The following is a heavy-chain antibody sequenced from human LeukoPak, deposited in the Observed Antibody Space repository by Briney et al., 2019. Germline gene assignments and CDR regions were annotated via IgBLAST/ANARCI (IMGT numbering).Heavy chain of an antibody. D-gene: IGHD2-21*02. CDR2: IRSNLNNYAT. Sequence: GGSLRLSCAASGFTFSGSAMHWVHQASGKGLEWVGRIRSNLNNYATAYAATVKGRFTISRDDSKNTAHLQMNSLKTEDTAVYYCTSLIQMTAPAPDYWGQGTLVTVSS. CDR3: TSLIQMTAPAPDY. J-gene: IGHJ4*02. V-gene: IGHV3-73*01. CDR1: GFTFSGSA.